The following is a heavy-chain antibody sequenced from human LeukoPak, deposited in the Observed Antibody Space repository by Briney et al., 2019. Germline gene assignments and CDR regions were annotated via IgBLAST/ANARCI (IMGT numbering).Heavy chain of an antibody. J-gene: IGHJ5*02. CDR1: GFTFSAYT. CDR3: AREGGRRRASNFDWFDP. D-gene: IGHD3-16*01. V-gene: IGHV3-21*01. CDR2: VSSNSAYI. Sequence: PGGSLRLSCAASGFTFSAYTMNWVRQAPGKGLEWVSAVSSNSAYIYYADSLRGRFTISRDNAKRLLYLQINSLRADDTAVYYCAREGGRRRASNFDWFDPWGQGTLVTVSS.